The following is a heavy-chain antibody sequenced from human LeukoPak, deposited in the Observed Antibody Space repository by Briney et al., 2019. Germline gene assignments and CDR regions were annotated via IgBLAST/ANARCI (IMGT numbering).Heavy chain of an antibody. J-gene: IGHJ3*02. CDR2: IYYSGST. Sequence: PSETLSLTCAVYGGSFSGYYWSWIRQPPGKGLEWIGYIYYSGSTNYNPSLKSRVTISVDTSKNQFSLKLSSVTAADTAVYYCARDREGAFDIWGQGTMVTVSS. CDR3: ARDREGAFDI. CDR1: GGSFSGYY. V-gene: IGHV4-59*01.